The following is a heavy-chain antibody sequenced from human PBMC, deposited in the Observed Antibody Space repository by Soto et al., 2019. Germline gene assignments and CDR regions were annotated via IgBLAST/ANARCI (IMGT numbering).Heavy chain of an antibody. CDR3: AREKLIVVVPAASDAFDI. CDR1: GGTFSTYA. J-gene: IGHJ3*02. CDR2: IIPIFGTA. Sequence: ASVKVSCKASGGTFSTYAISLLRQAPGQGLEWMGGIIPIFGTANYAQKFQGRVTITADESTSTAYMELSSLRSEDTAVYYCAREKLIVVVPAASDAFDIWGQGTMVTVSS. D-gene: IGHD2-2*01. V-gene: IGHV1-69*13.